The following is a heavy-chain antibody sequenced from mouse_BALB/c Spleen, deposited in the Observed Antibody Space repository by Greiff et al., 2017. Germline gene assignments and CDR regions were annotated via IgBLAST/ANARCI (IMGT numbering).Heavy chain of an antibody. CDR1: GYTFSSYW. CDR3: AKFPNYYGSSYALGAY. V-gene: IGHV1-9*01. J-gene: IGHJ3*01. D-gene: IGHD1-1*01. CDR2: ILPGSGST. Sequence: QVQLKESGAELMKPGASVKISCKATGYTFSSYWIEWVKQRPGHGLEWIGEILPGSGSTNYNEKFKGKATFTADTSSNTAYMQLSSLTSEDSAVYYCAKFPNYYGSSYALGAYWGQGTLVTVSA.